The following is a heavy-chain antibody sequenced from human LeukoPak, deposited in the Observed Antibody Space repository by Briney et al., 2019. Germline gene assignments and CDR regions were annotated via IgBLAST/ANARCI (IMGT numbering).Heavy chain of an antibody. CDR3: ATHTDYTDAFDI. D-gene: IGHD4-11*01. Sequence: ASVKVSCKASGYTFTSYDINWVRQATGQGLEWMGWMNPNSGNTGYAQKFQGRVTITRNTSISTAYMELSSLGSEDTAVYYCATHTDYTDAFDIWGQGTMVTVSS. J-gene: IGHJ3*02. CDR2: MNPNSGNT. V-gene: IGHV1-8*03. CDR1: GYTFTSYD.